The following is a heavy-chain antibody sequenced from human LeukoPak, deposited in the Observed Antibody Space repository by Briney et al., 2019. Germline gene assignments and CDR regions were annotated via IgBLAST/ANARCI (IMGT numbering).Heavy chain of an antibody. D-gene: IGHD6-19*01. CDR2: ISGDGGST. J-gene: IGHJ4*02. Sequence: GGSLRLSCAASGFTFDDYAMHWVRQAPGKGLEWVSLISGDGGSTYYADSVKGRFTISRDNSKNTLYLQMNSLRAEDTAVYYCASSPAGYSSGSLDYWGQGTLVTVSS. V-gene: IGHV3-43*02. CDR1: GFTFDDYA. CDR3: ASSPAGYSSGSLDY.